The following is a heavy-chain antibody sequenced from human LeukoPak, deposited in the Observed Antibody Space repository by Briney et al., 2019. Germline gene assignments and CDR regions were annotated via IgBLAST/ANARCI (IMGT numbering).Heavy chain of an antibody. CDR2: ISGSGGST. V-gene: IGHV3-23*01. CDR3: AKSIVVVVAATPSYYFDY. Sequence: PGGSLRLSCAASGFTFSSYAMSWVRQAPGKGLEWVSAISGSGGSTYYADSVKGRFTISRDNSKNTLYLQMNSLRAEDTAVYYCAKSIVVVVAATPSYYFDYWGQGTLVTVSS. CDR1: GFTFSSYA. D-gene: IGHD2-15*01. J-gene: IGHJ4*02.